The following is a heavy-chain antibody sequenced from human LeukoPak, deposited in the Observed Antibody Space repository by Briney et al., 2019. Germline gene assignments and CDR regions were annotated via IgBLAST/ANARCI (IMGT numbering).Heavy chain of an antibody. CDR3: AKDPTVGTTNYFDY. Sequence: GGSLRLSRAASGFTVSSNYMSWVRQAPGKGLEWVSVIYSGGSTYYADSVKGRFTISRDNSKNTLYLQMNSLRAEDTAIYYCAKDPTVGTTNYFDYWGQGTLVTVSS. V-gene: IGHV3-66*01. J-gene: IGHJ4*02. CDR1: GFTVSSNY. D-gene: IGHD4-23*01. CDR2: IYSGGST.